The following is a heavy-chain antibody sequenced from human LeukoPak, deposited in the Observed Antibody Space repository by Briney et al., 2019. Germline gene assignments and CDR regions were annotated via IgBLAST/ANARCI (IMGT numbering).Heavy chain of an antibody. Sequence: ASVKVSCKASGYTFTSYYMHWVRQAPGQGLEWMGIINPSGGSTSYAQKFQGRVTMTRDMSTSTVYMELSSLRSDDTAVYYCARAPPRFLEWLSHAFDIWGQGTMVTVSS. CDR3: ARAPPRFLEWLSHAFDI. V-gene: IGHV1-46*01. CDR2: INPSGGST. J-gene: IGHJ3*02. CDR1: GYTFTSYY. D-gene: IGHD3-3*01.